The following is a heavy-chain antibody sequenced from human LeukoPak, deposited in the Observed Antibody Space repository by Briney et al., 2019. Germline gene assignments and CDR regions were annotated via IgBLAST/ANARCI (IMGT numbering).Heavy chain of an antibody. V-gene: IGHV4-59*12. Sequence: SETLSLTCTVSGGSISSYYWSWIRQPPGKGLEWIGYIYYSGSTNYNPSLKSRVTISVDTSKNQFSLKLSSVTAADTAVYYCARSWYYYGSGSYYSAHYDYWGQGTLVTVSS. CDR1: GGSISSYY. J-gene: IGHJ4*02. D-gene: IGHD3-10*01. CDR3: ARSWYYYGSGSYYSAHYDY. CDR2: IYYSGST.